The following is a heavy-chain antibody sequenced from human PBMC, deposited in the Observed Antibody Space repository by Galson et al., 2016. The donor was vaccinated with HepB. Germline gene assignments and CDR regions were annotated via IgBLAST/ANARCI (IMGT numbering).Heavy chain of an antibody. V-gene: IGHV3-30*18. D-gene: IGHD3-22*01. J-gene: IGHJ4*02. CDR2: ISYDASNK. Sequence: SLRLSCAASGFTFSSFAMHWVRQAPGKGLEWMAVISYDASNKYYADSVKGRFTISRDNSKNTLYLQMSSLRPEDTAVYYCAKRLGFKTYYYNTHGYYDLDYWGQGTLVTVSS. CDR3: AKRLGFKTYYYNTHGYYDLDY. CDR1: GFTFSSFA.